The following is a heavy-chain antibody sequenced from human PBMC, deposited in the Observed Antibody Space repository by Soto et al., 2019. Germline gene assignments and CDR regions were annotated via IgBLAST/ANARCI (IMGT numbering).Heavy chain of an antibody. J-gene: IGHJ4*02. CDR1: GYLISSGYY. CDR2: IDYSGRT. Sequence: SETLSLTCSVSGYLISSGYYWGWVRQTPGKGLEWLGSIDYSGRTYKNPSLKSRVSAAVDLSKNQFSLKPRSVTAADTAVYFCARDRSSGYDYYYFDYWGQGPLFTV. V-gene: IGHV4-38-2*02. D-gene: IGHD3-22*01. CDR3: ARDRSSGYDYYYFDY.